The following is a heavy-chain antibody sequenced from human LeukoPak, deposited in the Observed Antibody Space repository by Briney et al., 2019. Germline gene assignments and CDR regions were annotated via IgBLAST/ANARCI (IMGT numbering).Heavy chain of an antibody. J-gene: IGHJ5*02. CDR1: GFMFTKYG. CDR3: ARVVQAAAGWFDP. V-gene: IGHV1-18*01. D-gene: IGHD6-13*01. Sequence: ASVKVSCKASGFMFTKYGISWVRQAPGQGLGWVGWISGYNGDTNYAQKLQGRVTMTTDTSTSTAYMELRSLRSDDTAVYYCARVVQAAAGWFDPWGQGTLVTVSS. CDR2: ISGYNGDT.